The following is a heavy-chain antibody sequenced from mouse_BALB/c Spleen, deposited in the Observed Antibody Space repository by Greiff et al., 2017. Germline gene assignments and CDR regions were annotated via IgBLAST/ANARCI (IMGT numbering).Heavy chain of an antibody. CDR1: GYSITSDYA. Sequence: EVQLVESGPGLVKPSQSLSLTCTVTGYSITSDYAWNWIRQFPGNKLEWMGYISYSGSTSYNPSLKSRISITRDTSKNQFFLQLNSVTTEDTATYYCAAITTRDYAMDYWGQGTSVTVSS. CDR2: ISYSGST. V-gene: IGHV3-2*02. CDR3: AAITTRDYAMDY. D-gene: IGHD2-4*01. J-gene: IGHJ4*01.